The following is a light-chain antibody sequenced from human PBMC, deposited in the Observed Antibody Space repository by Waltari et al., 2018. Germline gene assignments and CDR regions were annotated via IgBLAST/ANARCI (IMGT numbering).Light chain of an antibody. CDR1: STNVGGYNL. Sequence: QSALTQPASVSGSPGQAITISCTGTSTNVGGYNLVSWYRQYPGKAPVLMILGVSERPSGIFNRLSGSKAGNTATLTISGLQAEDEADYYCLSYSGRSDYVFGTGTRV. CDR2: GVS. CDR3: LSYSGRSDYV. J-gene: IGLJ1*01. V-gene: IGLV2-23*02.